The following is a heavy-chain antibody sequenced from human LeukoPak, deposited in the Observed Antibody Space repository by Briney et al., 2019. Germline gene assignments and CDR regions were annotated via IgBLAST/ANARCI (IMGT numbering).Heavy chain of an antibody. J-gene: IGHJ4*02. CDR1: GGSISSGSYY. Sequence: PSQTLSLTCTVSGGSISSGSYYWSWIRQPAGKGLEWIGRIYTRGSTNYNPSLKSRVTISVDTSKNQFSLKLSSVAAADTALYYCARGNPSLYSSGWYPFDYWGQGTLVTVSS. CDR3: ARGNPSLYSSGWYPFDY. CDR2: IYTRGST. D-gene: IGHD6-19*01. V-gene: IGHV4-61*02.